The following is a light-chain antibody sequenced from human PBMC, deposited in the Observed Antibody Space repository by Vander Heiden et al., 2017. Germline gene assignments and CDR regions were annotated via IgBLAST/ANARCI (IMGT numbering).Light chain of an antibody. J-gene: IGLJ1*01. CDR1: SSDFGVYNY. V-gene: IGLV2-14*01. CDR2: EVS. CDR3: SSYTSSSTSGYV. Sequence: QSALTQPASVSGSPGQSRTISCTGTSSDFGVYNYVSCYHQHPGKAPHLMIYEVSNRHSGVANRFSGSKSGTTAAVTISGLQAEDEEDYYCSSYTSSSTSGYVFGTGTKVTVL.